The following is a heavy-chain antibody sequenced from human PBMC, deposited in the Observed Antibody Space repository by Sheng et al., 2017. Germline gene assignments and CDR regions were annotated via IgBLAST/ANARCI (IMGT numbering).Heavy chain of an antibody. CDR2: ISYDGSNE. J-gene: IGHJ5*02. Sequence: QVQLVESGGGVVQPGRSLRLSCAASGFTFSTYGMHWVRQAPGKGLEWVAVISYDGSNEFYADSVKGRFTISRDNSRNTLNLQMNSLTPDDTAVYFCAKVIRPNSVTAHVDLWGQGTMVTVSS. D-gene: IGHD2-8*01. CDR1: GFTFSTYG. V-gene: IGHV3-30*18. CDR3: AKVIRPNSVTAHVDL.